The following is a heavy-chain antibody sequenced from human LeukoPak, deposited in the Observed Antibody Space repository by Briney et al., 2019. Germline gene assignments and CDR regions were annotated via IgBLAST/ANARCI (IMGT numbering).Heavy chain of an antibody. J-gene: IGHJ4*02. CDR3: TRGAGWLIDY. CDR2: FYNSGRS. CDR1: DDSISDYY. D-gene: IGHD3-16*01. V-gene: IGHV4-59*01. Sequence: SETLSLTCTASDDSISDYYRGWIRQPPGKGLEWIGYFYNSGRSTYNPSLKSRVTISADTSKNHFSLKLNSVTTADTAVYYCTRGAGWLIDYWGQGILVTVSS.